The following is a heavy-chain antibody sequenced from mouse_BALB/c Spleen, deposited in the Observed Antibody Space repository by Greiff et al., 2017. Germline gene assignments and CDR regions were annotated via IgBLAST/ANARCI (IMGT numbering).Heavy chain of an antibody. Sequence: VQLQQSGPELVKPGASVKISCKASGYTFTDYNMHWVKQSPGKSLEWIGYIYPYNGGTGYNQKFKSKATLTVDTSSSTAYMELRSLTSEDSAVYYCAREDYYGSSYDYAMDYWGQGTSVTVSS. CDR2: IYPYNGGT. V-gene: IGHV1S29*02. J-gene: IGHJ4*01. D-gene: IGHD1-1*01. CDR1: GYTFTDYN. CDR3: AREDYYGSSYDYAMDY.